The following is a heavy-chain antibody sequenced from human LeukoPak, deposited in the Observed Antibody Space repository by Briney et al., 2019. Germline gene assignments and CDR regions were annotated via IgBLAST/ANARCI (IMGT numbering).Heavy chain of an antibody. CDR2: INHSGST. CDR1: GGSFSGYY. V-gene: IGHV4-34*01. CDR3: ARRRIAARNFDY. D-gene: IGHD6-6*01. Sequence: PSETLSLTCAVYGGSFSGYYRSWIRQPPGKGLEWIGEINHSGSTNYNPSLKSRVTISVDTSKNQFSLKLSSVTAADTAVYYCARRRIAARNFDYWGQGTLVTVSS. J-gene: IGHJ4*02.